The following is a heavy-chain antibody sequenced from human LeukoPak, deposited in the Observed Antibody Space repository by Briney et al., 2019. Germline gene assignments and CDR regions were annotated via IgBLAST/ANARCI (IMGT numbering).Heavy chain of an antibody. Sequence: SETLSLTCAVSGVSISNGGYSWSWIRQPPGKGLEWIGYIYYIGNTYYNPSLKSRVTISVDTSKNQFSLKLSSVTAADTALYYCARRVDLREKHCSGGSCYLYYYYYMDVWGKGTTVTVSS. D-gene: IGHD2-15*01. CDR3: ARRVDLREKHCSGGSCYLYYYYYMDV. J-gene: IGHJ6*03. CDR2: IYYIGNT. CDR1: GVSISNGGYS. V-gene: IGHV4-30-4*07.